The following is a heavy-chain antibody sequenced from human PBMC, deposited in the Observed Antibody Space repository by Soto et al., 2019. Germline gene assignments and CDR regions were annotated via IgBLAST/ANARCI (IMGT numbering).Heavy chain of an antibody. CDR2: INPSGGST. V-gene: IGHV1-46*01. CDR1: GYTFTSYY. J-gene: IGHJ1*01. CDR3: ARDSSGYYPQAYATPYFQH. Sequence: ASVKVSCKASGYTFTSYYMHWVRQAPGQGLEWMGIINPSGGSTSYAQKFQGRVTMTRDTSTSTVYMELSSLRSEDTAVYYCARDSSGYYPQAYATPYFQHWGQGTLVTVSS. D-gene: IGHD3-22*01.